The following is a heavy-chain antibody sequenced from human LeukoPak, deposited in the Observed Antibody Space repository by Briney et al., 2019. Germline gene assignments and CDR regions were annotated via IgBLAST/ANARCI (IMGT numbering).Heavy chain of an antibody. J-gene: IGHJ3*02. Sequence: SETLSLTCTVSGGSISSGNYYWSWIRQPAGKGLEWIGRIYTSGSTNYNPSLKSRVTMSVDTSKNQFSLKLSSVTAADTAVYYCARDDAPGLVAATADAFDIWGQGTMVTISS. D-gene: IGHD2-15*01. V-gene: IGHV4-61*02. CDR1: GGSISSGNYY. CDR3: ARDDAPGLVAATADAFDI. CDR2: IYTSGST.